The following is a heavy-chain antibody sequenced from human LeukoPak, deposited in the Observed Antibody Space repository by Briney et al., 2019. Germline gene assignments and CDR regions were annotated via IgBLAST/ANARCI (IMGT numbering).Heavy chain of an antibody. V-gene: IGHV1-3*04. CDR2: INTGNGNT. J-gene: IGHJ4*02. CDR3: ANDYGDYGGFDY. CDR1: GYIFTSYP. Sequence: ASVKVSCKASGYIFTSYPIHWVRQAPGQRLEWMGWINTGNGNTKYSQKFEGRVTVTRDTSATAAYMELSSLRSEDTAVYYCANDYGDYGGFDYWGQGTLVTVSS. D-gene: IGHD4-17*01.